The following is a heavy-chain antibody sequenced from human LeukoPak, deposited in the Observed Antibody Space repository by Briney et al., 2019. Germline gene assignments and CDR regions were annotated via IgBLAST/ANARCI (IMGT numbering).Heavy chain of an antibody. CDR1: GFTFSYYS. V-gene: IGHV3-23*01. Sequence: GGSLGLSCAASGFTFSYYSMTWVRQAPGKGLEWVSAISGGADHTYYADSVRGRFTISRDNSQNFLYLQMNYLRAEDTALYYCAKDAVDASGRTNAFDVWGQGAMVTVSS. CDR2: ISGGADHT. CDR3: AKDAVDASGRTNAFDV. D-gene: IGHD3-10*01. J-gene: IGHJ3*01.